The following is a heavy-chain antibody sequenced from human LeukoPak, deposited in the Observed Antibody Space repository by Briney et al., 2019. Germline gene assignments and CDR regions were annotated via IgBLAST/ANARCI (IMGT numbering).Heavy chain of an antibody. CDR3: ARKYEILTGNDNWFDP. CDR2: INPSGDT. J-gene: IGHJ5*02. CDR1: GGTFSSYA. D-gene: IGHD3-9*01. V-gene: IGHV1-2*02. Sequence: ASVKVSCKASGGTFSSYAISWVRQAPGQGLEWMGWINPSGDTKYAQKFQGRITMTRDMSINTGYMELSRLRSDDTAVYYCARKYEILTGNDNWFDPWGQGTLVTVSS.